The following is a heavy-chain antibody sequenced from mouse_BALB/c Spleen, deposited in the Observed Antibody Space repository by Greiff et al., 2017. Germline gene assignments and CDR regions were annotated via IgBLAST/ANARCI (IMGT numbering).Heavy chain of an antibody. Sequence: EVQLQQSGPGLVKPSQSLSLTCSVTGYSITSGYYWNWIRQFPGNKLEWMGYISYDGSNNYNPSLKNRISITRDTSKNQFFLKLNSVTTEDTATYYCARGTGYWGQGTLVTVSA. CDR1: GYSITSGYY. J-gene: IGHJ3*01. V-gene: IGHV3-6*02. CDR3: ARGTGY. D-gene: IGHD4-1*01. CDR2: ISYDGSN.